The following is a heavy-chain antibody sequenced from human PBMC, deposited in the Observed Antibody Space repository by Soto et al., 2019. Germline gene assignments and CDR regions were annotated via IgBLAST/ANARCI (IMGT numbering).Heavy chain of an antibody. CDR1: GFTFSSYA. J-gene: IGHJ3*02. CDR3: AKDPCSGGSCYSGAFDI. CDR2: ISGSGGST. Sequence: PGGSLRLSCAASGFTFSSYAMSWVRQAPGKGLEWVSTISGSGGSTYYADSVKGRFTISRDNSKNMLYLQMNSLRAEDTAVYYCAKDPCSGGSCYSGAFDIWGQGTMVTVSS. V-gene: IGHV3-23*01. D-gene: IGHD2-15*01.